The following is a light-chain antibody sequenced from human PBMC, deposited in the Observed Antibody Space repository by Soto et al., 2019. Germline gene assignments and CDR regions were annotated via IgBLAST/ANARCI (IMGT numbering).Light chain of an antibody. J-gene: IGKJ5*01. CDR3: MQGTHWPIT. Sequence: DVVMTQSPLSLPVTLGQPASISCRSNQRLVHSDGIAYFSWVQQRPGRSPRXLIYKVSNRDSGVPARFSGSGSGTDFALKISRVEAEDVGVYYCMQGTHWPITFGQGTRLEIK. V-gene: IGKV2-30*02. CDR2: KVS. CDR1: QRLVHSDGIAY.